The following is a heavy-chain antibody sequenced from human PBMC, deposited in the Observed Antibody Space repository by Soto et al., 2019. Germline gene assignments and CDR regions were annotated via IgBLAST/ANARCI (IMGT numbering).Heavy chain of an antibody. J-gene: IGHJ4*02. CDR3: AAQSHLYSSSASVFDY. CDR2: IIPIFGTA. CDR1: GGTFSSYA. D-gene: IGHD6-6*01. Sequence: QVQLAQSGAEVKKPGSSVKVSCKASGGTFSSYAISWVRQAPGQGLEWMGGIIPIFGTANYAQKFQGRVTITADESTSTAYMELSSLRSEDTAVYYCAAQSHLYSSSASVFDYWGQGTLVTVSS. V-gene: IGHV1-69*01.